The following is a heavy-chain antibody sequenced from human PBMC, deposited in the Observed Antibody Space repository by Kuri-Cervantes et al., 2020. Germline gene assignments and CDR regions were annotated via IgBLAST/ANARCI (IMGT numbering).Heavy chain of an antibody. V-gene: IGHV4-59*01. CDR3: ATASFYYYKDV. CDR2: IYYSGST. Sequence: GSLRLSCAVYGGSFSGYYWSWIRQPPGKGLEWIGYIYYSGSTNYNPSLKSRVIISVDTSTNQFSLKLSPVTAADTAVYYCATASFYYYKDVWGKGTTVTVSS. J-gene: IGHJ6*03. CDR1: GGSFSGYY.